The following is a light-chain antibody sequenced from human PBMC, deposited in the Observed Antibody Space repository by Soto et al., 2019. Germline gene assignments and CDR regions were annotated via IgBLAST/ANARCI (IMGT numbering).Light chain of an antibody. V-gene: IGKV3D-15*01. Sequence: SQSPYTLSLSPGERATLSCRAIQTVSSNYLAWCQQRPGQAPRLLIYGASTRAAGIPDRFSGSGSGTDFTLTIHSLQSEDSAVYYCQQYNNWPPITFGQGTLLEVK. CDR2: GAS. CDR1: QTVSSN. CDR3: QQYNNWPPIT. J-gene: IGKJ5*01.